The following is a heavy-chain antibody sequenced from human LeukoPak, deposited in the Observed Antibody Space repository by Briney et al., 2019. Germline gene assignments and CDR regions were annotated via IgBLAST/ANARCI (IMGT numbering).Heavy chain of an antibody. V-gene: IGHV4-59*08. CDR3: ARHRAFDI. Sequence: SETLSLTCTVSGGSISSYYWSWIRQPPGKGPERIGYIYYSGSTNYNPSLKSRVTISVDTSKNQFSLKLSSVTAADTAVYYCARHRAFDIWGQGTMVTVSS. CDR1: GGSISSYY. CDR2: IYYSGST. J-gene: IGHJ3*02.